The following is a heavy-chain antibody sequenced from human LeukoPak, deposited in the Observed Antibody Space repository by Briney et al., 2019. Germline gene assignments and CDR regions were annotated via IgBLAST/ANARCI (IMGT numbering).Heavy chain of an antibody. CDR1: GYPFSGYY. Sequence: GASVKVSRKASGYPFSGYYIHWVRQGPGQGLEWLGWINPETGATKYAQRFEGRVTLTRDTSVTTVHMERSGLRSDDSAVYYCARENLNYYGSGSYLYWGQGSQVTVSS. D-gene: IGHD3-10*01. CDR3: ARENLNYYGSGSYLY. J-gene: IGHJ4*02. CDR2: INPETGAT. V-gene: IGHV1-2*02.